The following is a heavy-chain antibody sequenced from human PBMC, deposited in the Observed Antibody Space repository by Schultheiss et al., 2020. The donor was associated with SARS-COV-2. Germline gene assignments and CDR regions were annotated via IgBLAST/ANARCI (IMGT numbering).Heavy chain of an antibody. CDR3: ARDLRFGEFYYYYGMDV. V-gene: IGHV4-4*07. Sequence: GSLRLSCTVSGGSISSYYWSWIRQPAGKGLEWIGRIYTSGSTNYNPSLKSRVTMSVDTSKNQFSLKLSSVTAADTAVYYCARDLRFGEFYYYYGMDVWGQGTTVTVSS. J-gene: IGHJ6*02. D-gene: IGHD3-10*01. CDR2: IYTSGST. CDR1: GGSISSYY.